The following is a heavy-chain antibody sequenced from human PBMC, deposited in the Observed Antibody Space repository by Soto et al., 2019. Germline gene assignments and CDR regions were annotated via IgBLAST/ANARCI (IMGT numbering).Heavy chain of an antibody. D-gene: IGHD6-13*01. CDR2: IYYSGST. Sequence: SQLLRLSSTVSGGSISSYGGSWIRQPPGKGLEWIGYIYYSGSTNYNPSLKSRVTISVDTSKNQFSLKLSSVTAADTAVYYCARVISSSWFEVGRGMDVWGQGTTVTVSS. J-gene: IGHJ6*02. CDR1: GGSISSYG. CDR3: ARVISSSWFEVGRGMDV. V-gene: IGHV4-59*01.